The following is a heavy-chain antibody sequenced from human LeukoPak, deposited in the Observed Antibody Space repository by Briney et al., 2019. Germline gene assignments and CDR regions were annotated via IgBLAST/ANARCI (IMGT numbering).Heavy chain of an antibody. V-gene: IGHV4-59*01. CDR1: GGSISSYY. CDR2: IYYSGST. Sequence: ASETLSLTCTVSGGSISSYYWSWIRQPPGKGLEWIGYIYYSGSTNYNPSLKSRVTISIDTSKSQFSLKLSSVTAADTAVYYCARGPRVSGYYYDFDYWGQGTLVTVPS. J-gene: IGHJ4*02. D-gene: IGHD3-22*01. CDR3: ARGPRVSGYYYDFDY.